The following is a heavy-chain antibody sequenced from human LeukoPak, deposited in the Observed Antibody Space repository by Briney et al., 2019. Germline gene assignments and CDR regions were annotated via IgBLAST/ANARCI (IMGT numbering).Heavy chain of an antibody. CDR1: GGTFSSYA. Sequence: GASVTVSCKASGGTFSSYAISWVRQAPGQGLEWMGGIIPIFGTANYAQKFQGRVTITADESTSTAYMELSSLRSEDTAVYYCARVSLRSSSSGGYYYGMDVWGQGTTVTVSS. J-gene: IGHJ6*02. CDR3: ARVSLRSSSSGGYYYGMDV. D-gene: IGHD6-6*01. V-gene: IGHV1-69*01. CDR2: IIPIFGTA.